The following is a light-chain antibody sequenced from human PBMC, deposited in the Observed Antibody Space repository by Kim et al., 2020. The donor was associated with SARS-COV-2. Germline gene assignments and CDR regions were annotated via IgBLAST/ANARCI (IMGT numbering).Light chain of an antibody. CDR2: GKN. V-gene: IGLV3-19*01. Sequence: SSELTQDPAVSVALGQTVRITCQGDSLRSYYASWYQQKPGQAPVLVICGKNNRPSGIPDRFSGSSSGNTASLTITGAQAEDEADYYCNSRDSSGNRLFGTGTKVTVL. CDR3: NSRDSSGNRL. J-gene: IGLJ1*01. CDR1: SLRSYY.